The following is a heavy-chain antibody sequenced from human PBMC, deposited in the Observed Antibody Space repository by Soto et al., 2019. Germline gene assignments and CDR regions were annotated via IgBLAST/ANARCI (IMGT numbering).Heavy chain of an antibody. V-gene: IGHV4-59*01. J-gene: IGHJ6*02. CDR3: ARAVIGYSGYDSGDYYYGMDV. D-gene: IGHD5-12*01. CDR2: IYYSGST. Sequence: SETLSLTCTVSGGSISSYYWSWIRQPPGKGLEWIGYIYYSGSTNYNPSLKSRVIISVDTSKNQFSLKLSSVTAADTAVYYCARAVIGYSGYDSGDYYYGMDVWGQGTTVTVSS. CDR1: GGSISSYY.